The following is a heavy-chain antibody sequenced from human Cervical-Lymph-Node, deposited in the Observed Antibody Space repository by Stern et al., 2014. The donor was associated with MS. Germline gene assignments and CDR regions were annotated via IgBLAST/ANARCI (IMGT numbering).Heavy chain of an antibody. CDR3: AREYCSSTSCYYNWFDP. J-gene: IGHJ5*02. CDR2: IYYSGST. D-gene: IGHD2-2*01. CDR1: GGSISSYY. V-gene: IGHV4-59*01. Sequence: VQLEESGPGLVKPSETLSLTCTVSGGSISSYYWSWIRQPPGKGLEWIGYIYYSGSTNYNPSLKSRVTISVDTSKNQFSLKLSSVTAADTAVYYCAREYCSSTSCYYNWFDPWGQGTLVTVSS.